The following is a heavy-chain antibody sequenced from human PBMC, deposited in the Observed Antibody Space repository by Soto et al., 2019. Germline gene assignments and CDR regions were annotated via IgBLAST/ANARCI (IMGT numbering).Heavy chain of an antibody. Sequence: GGSLRLSCAASGFTFSSYGMHWVRQAPGKGLEWVAVTSYDGSNKYYADSVKGRFTISRDNSKNTLYLQMNSLRAEDTAVYYCAKDLEQLVSYYGMDVWGQGTTVTVSS. J-gene: IGHJ6*02. CDR1: GFTFSSYG. V-gene: IGHV3-30*18. D-gene: IGHD6-13*01. CDR3: AKDLEQLVSYYGMDV. CDR2: TSYDGSNK.